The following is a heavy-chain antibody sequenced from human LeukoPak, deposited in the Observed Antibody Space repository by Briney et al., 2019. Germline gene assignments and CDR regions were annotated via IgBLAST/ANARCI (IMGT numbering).Heavy chain of an antibody. CDR3: ARDSSSSSVLFDY. Sequence: GRSLRPSCAASGFTVSSNYISWVRQAPGKGLEWVSVIYSGGSTYYADSVKGRFTISRDNSKNTLYLQMNSLRAEDTAVYYCARDSSSSSVLFDYWGQGTLVTVSS. V-gene: IGHV3-53*01. D-gene: IGHD6-6*01. J-gene: IGHJ4*02. CDR1: GFTVSSNY. CDR2: IYSGGST.